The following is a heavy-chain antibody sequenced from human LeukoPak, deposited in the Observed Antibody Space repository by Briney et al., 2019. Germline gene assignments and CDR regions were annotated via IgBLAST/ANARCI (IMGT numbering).Heavy chain of an antibody. CDR1: GGSISSSSYY. J-gene: IGHJ4*02. CDR2: IYYSGST. Sequence: SETLSLTCTVSGGSISSSSYYWGWIRQHPGKGLEWIGYIYYSGSTYYNPSLKSRVTISVDTSKNQFSLKLSSVTAADTAVYYCAGDYGDYTFDYWGQGTLVTVSS. D-gene: IGHD4-17*01. V-gene: IGHV4-31*03. CDR3: AGDYGDYTFDY.